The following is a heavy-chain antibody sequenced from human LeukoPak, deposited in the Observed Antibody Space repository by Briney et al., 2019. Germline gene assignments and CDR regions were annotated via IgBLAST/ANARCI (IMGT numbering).Heavy chain of an antibody. CDR1: GYSFTSYW. J-gene: IGHJ4*02. CDR3: ARPRASYRDWPFGY. CDR2: TLPGAPDT. D-gene: IGHD5-18*01. V-gene: IGHV5-51*01. Sequence: GESPTISXKASGYSFTSYWIGWVRKMPGKGLDWMGITLPGAPDTRYSPCFQGQVTISGDKSISPAYLQWSSLKAWDTAMYSCARPRASYRDWPFGYWDQGTLVTVSS.